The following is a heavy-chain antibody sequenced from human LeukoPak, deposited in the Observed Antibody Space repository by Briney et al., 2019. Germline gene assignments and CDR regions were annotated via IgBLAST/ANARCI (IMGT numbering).Heavy chain of an antibody. Sequence: AGGSLRLSCGASGFTVSTNYMTWVRQAPGKRLEWVSLIYSGGTTYYADSVKGRFTVSRDNAKNTLHLQMNSLRAEDTAVYYCARDVGGSGWLDAFDIWGQGTMVTVSS. J-gene: IGHJ3*02. V-gene: IGHV3-53*01. CDR3: ARDVGGSGWLDAFDI. CDR2: IYSGGTT. CDR1: GFTVSTNY. D-gene: IGHD3-3*01.